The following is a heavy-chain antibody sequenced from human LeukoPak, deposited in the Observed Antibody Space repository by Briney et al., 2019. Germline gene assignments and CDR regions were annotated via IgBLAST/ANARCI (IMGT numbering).Heavy chain of an antibody. CDR3: AKSNLRGLRGAGAFDI. Sequence: GGSLRLSCAAPGFTFSSYGMHWVRQAPGKGLEWVAVISYDGSNKYYADSVKGRFTISRDNSKNTLYLQMNSLRAEDTAVYYCAKSNLRGLRGAGAFDIWGQGTMVTVSS. CDR2: ISYDGSNK. J-gene: IGHJ3*02. D-gene: IGHD5-12*01. CDR1: GFTFSSYG. V-gene: IGHV3-30*18.